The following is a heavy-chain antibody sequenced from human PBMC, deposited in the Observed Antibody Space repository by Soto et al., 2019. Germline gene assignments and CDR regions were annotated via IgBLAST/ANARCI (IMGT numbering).Heavy chain of an antibody. V-gene: IGHV3-23*01. CDR3: AKGLGYCSSTSGYGSVDY. D-gene: IGHD2-2*01. CDR1: GFTFSSYA. J-gene: IGHJ4*02. Sequence: EVQLLESGGGLVQPGGSLRLSCAASGFTFSSYAMSWVRQAPGKGLEWVSAISGSGGSTYYADSVKGRFTISRDNSKNTLYLQMNSLRAEDTAVYYCAKGLGYCSSTSGYGSVDYWGQGTLVTVSS. CDR2: ISGSGGST.